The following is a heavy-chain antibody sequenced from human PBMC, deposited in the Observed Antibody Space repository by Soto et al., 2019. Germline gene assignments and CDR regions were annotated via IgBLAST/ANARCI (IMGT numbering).Heavy chain of an antibody. V-gene: IGHV3-21*01. D-gene: IGHD2-21*02. J-gene: IGHJ6*02. CDR3: AREYTAWPLAYGLDV. Sequence: PGGSLRLSCAASGFTFSIFAMSWVRQSPGKGLEWVSSISSRSDIYYADSVKGRFTISRDNAKNSVSLQMNSLRAEDTAVYYCAREYTAWPLAYGLDVWGQGTTVTVSS. CDR2: ISSRSDI. CDR1: GFTFSIFA.